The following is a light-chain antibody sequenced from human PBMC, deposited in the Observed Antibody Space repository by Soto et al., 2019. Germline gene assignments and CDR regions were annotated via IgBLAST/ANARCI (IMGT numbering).Light chain of an antibody. CDR2: WAS. V-gene: IGKV4-1*01. CDR1: QSVLYSSNNKNY. Sequence: DIVMTQSPDSLAVSLGERATINCKSSQSVLYSSNNKNYLAWYQQKPGQPPKLLIYWASTRESGVPDRFSGSGSGTDFTLTISSLQAEDVAVYYCQQYYSTSACTFCQGTKVQSK. CDR3: QQYYSTSACT. J-gene: IGKJ1*01.